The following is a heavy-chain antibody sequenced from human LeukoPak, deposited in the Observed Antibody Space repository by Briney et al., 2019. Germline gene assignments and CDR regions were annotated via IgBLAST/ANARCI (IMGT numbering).Heavy chain of an antibody. J-gene: IGHJ6*03. CDR2: INPNSGGT. V-gene: IGHV1-2*04. D-gene: IGHD3-22*01. Sequence: ASVKVSCKASGYTLTGYYMHWVRQAPGQGLEWMGWINPNSGGTNYAQKFQGWVTVTRDTSISTAYMELSRLRSDDTAVYYCARTHYDSSGYRYYYYYYMDVWGKGTTVTVSS. CDR3: ARTHYDSSGYRYYYYYYMDV. CDR1: GYTLTGYY.